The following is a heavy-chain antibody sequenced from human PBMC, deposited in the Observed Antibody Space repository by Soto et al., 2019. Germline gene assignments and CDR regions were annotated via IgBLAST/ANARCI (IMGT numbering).Heavy chain of an antibody. Sequence: PSETLSLTCTVSGGSISSYYWSWIRQPPGKGLEWIGYIYYSGSTNYNPSLKSRVTISVDTSKNQFSLKLSSVTAADTAVYYCAMFSSSWGGGYYYYGMDVWGQGTTVTVSS. CDR1: GGSISSYY. CDR2: IYYSGST. CDR3: AMFSSSWGGGYYYYGMDV. J-gene: IGHJ6*02. V-gene: IGHV4-59*01. D-gene: IGHD6-13*01.